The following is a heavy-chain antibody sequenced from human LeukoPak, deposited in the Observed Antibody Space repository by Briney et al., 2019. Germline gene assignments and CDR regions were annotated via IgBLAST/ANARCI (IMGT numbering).Heavy chain of an antibody. J-gene: IGHJ4*02. Sequence: PSGGTLRLSCAASGFTFSSYGMSWVRQAPGKGLEWVSAISGSGGSTYYADSVKGRFTISRDNSKNTLYLQINSLRAEDMALYYCAKSSDGSTSFDQWGQGTLVTVSS. CDR1: GFTFSSYG. D-gene: IGHD2-2*01. CDR2: ISGSGGST. V-gene: IGHV3-23*01. CDR3: AKSSDGSTSFDQ.